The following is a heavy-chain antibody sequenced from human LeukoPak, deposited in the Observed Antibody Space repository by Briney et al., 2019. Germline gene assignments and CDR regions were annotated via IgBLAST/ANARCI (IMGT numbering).Heavy chain of an antibody. J-gene: IGHJ6*02. CDR3: ARDVEVGGYWNDGYYYYGMDV. V-gene: IGHV1-18*01. CDR1: GYTFTSYG. D-gene: IGHD1-1*01. Sequence: GASVKVSCKASGYTFTSYGIRWVRQAPGQGLEWMGWISAYNGNTNYAQKLQGRVTMTTDTSTSTAYMELRSLRSDDTAVYYCARDVEVGGYWNDGYYYYGMDVWSQGTTVTVSS. CDR2: ISAYNGNT.